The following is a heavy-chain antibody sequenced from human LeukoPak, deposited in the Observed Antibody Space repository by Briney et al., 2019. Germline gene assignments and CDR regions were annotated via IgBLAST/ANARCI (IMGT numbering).Heavy chain of an antibody. J-gene: IGHJ5*02. D-gene: IGHD6-6*01. CDR1: GGTFSGYA. V-gene: IGHV1-69*04. CDR2: IIPIFGIA. Sequence: ASVKVSCKASGGTFSGYAISWVRQAPGQGLEWMGRIIPIFGIANYAQKFQGRVTITADKSTSTAYMELSSLRSEDTAVYYCARTVAAGYSSSYDPWGQGTLVTVSS. CDR3: ARTVAAGYSSSYDP.